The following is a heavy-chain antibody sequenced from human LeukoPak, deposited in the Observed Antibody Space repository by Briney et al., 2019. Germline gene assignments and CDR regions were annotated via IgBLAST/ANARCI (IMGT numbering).Heavy chain of an antibody. J-gene: IGHJ4*02. CDR2: IYYSGST. D-gene: IGHD3-9*01. CDR1: GGSISSYY. V-gene: IGHV4-59*01. Sequence: SETLSLTCTVSGGSISSYYWSWIRQPPGKGLEWIGYIYYSGSTNYNPSLKSRVTISVDTSKNQFSLKLSSVTAADTAVYYCARGGYFDWLFRPYYFDYWGQGTLVTVSS. CDR3: ARGGYFDWLFRPYYFDY.